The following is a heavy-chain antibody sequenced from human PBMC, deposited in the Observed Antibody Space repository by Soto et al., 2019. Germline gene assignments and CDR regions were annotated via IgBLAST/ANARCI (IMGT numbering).Heavy chain of an antibody. CDR1: GYTFTSYG. Sequence: QVQLVQSGAEVKKPGASVKVSCKASGYTFTSYGISWVRQAPGQGLEWMGWISAYNGNTNYAQKRQGRVTMTTDTSTSTAYMELRSLRSDDTAVYYCARDLSGLMGYSKDASSFDYWGQGTLVTVSS. CDR2: ISAYNGNT. J-gene: IGHJ4*02. D-gene: IGHD4-4*01. V-gene: IGHV1-18*01. CDR3: ARDLSGLMGYSKDASSFDY.